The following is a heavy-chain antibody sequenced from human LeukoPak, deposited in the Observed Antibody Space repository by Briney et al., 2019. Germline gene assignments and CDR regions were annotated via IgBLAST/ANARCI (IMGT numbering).Heavy chain of an antibody. CDR2: ISSSGSTI. CDR1: GFTFSDYY. Sequence: GGSLRLSCAASGFTFSDYYMSWIRQAPGKGLEWVSYISSSGSTIYYADSVKGRFTISRDNARNSLYLQMNSLRAEDTAVYYCARVKYSGSYPHDYWGQGTLVTVSS. D-gene: IGHD1-26*01. V-gene: IGHV3-11*04. J-gene: IGHJ4*02. CDR3: ARVKYSGSYPHDY.